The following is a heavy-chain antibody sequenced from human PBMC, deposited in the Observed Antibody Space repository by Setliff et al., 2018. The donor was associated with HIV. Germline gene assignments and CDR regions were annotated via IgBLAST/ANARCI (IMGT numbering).Heavy chain of an antibody. CDR3: AKDMDNFWTLDAFDI. J-gene: IGHJ3*02. V-gene: IGHV3-30*02. CDR2: IRYDGSNK. CDR1: GFTFSSYG. D-gene: IGHD3-3*01. Sequence: GGSLRLSCAASGFTFSSYGMHWVRQAPGKGLEWVAFIRYDGSNKYYADSVKGRFTISRDNSKNTLYLQMNSLRAEDTAVYYCAKDMDNFWTLDAFDIWGQGTMVTVSS.